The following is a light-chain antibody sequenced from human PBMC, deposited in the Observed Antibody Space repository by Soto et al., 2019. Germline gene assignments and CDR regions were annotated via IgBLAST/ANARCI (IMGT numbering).Light chain of an antibody. Sequence: EIVLTQSPATLSLSPVERATLSCRASQSVSSYLAWYQQKPGQAPRLLIYDASNRATGIPARFSGSGSGTDFTLTISSLEPEDFAVYYCQQRSNWPINCGQGTRLAIK. CDR2: DAS. V-gene: IGKV3-11*01. J-gene: IGKJ5*01. CDR1: QSVSSY. CDR3: QQRSNWPIN.